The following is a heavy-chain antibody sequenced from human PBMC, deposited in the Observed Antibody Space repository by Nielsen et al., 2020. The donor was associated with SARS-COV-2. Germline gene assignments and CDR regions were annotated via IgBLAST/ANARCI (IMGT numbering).Heavy chain of an antibody. CDR1: GYTFTAYA. J-gene: IGHJ4*02. D-gene: IGHD2-2*01. CDR3: ARSRGCSATSCFFDY. Sequence: ASVKLSCKASGYTFTAYAIHWVRQDPGQRLEWMGWINSDSGNTKYSQKFRGRVTITRDTSASTAYMELSGLSSEDTAVYYCARSRGCSATSCFFDYWGQGALVTVSS. V-gene: IGHV1-3*04. CDR2: INSDSGNT.